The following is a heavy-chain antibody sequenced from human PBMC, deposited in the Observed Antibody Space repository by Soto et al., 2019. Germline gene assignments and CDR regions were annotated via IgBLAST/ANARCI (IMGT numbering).Heavy chain of an antibody. CDR3: TGFWFGEIYNY. V-gene: IGHV3-15*07. CDR1: GFSFKNAW. J-gene: IGHJ4*01. CDR2: IKNKNDGGTT. Sequence: EAELVESGGGLVKPGGSLTLSCAASGFSFKNAWMNWVRQAPGKGLEWVGRIKNKNDGGTTDYAAFVQGRFTISRDAPENTFFLHMTGLKTEDTAVYFCTGFWFGEIYNYWGQGSLVTVSS. D-gene: IGHD3-10*01.